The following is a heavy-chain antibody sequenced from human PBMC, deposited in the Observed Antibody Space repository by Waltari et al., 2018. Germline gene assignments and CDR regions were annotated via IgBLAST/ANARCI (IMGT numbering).Heavy chain of an antibody. J-gene: IGHJ4*02. D-gene: IGHD2-15*01. CDR1: GYMFIDHY. CDR3: ARDGGFDF. Sequence: QVQLVQSGTELKTPGASVRVSCKASGYMFIDHYLHWVRQGPGQGLEWMGWMNPNSGGTNYAQKFQGRVIMTRDTSTSTAYMELSRITSDDTAIYYCARDGGFDFWGQGSLVTVSS. V-gene: IGHV1-2*02. CDR2: MNPNSGGT.